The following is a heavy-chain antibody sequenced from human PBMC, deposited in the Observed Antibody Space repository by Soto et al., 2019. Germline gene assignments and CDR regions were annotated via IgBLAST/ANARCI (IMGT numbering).Heavy chain of an antibody. V-gene: IGHV4-34*01. D-gene: IGHD4-17*01. CDR3: ARTIYGDPATPTKPAFDY. J-gene: IGHJ4*02. CDR2: INHGRSA. CDR1: GGSFTHYY. Sequence: QVQLQQWGAGLLKPSETLSLTCGVHGGSFTHYYWSWLRQPPGKGLEWIGEINHGRSANYNPSLTSRVTISVDTSKKQVSLNMRSVTAADTAVYYCARTIYGDPATPTKPAFDYWGQGSLVTVAS.